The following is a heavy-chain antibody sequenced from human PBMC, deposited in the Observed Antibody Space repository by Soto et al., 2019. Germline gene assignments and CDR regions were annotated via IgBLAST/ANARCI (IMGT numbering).Heavy chain of an antibody. Sequence: GGSLRLSCAAPGFTFSSYSMNWVRQAPGKGLEWVSYISSSSSTIYYADSVKGRFTISRDNAKNSLYLQMNSLRAEDTAVYYCARLSGDIVVVPAAFDYWGQGTLVTVSS. D-gene: IGHD2-2*01. CDR3: ARLSGDIVVVPAAFDY. CDR1: GFTFSSYS. CDR2: ISSSSSTI. J-gene: IGHJ4*02. V-gene: IGHV3-48*01.